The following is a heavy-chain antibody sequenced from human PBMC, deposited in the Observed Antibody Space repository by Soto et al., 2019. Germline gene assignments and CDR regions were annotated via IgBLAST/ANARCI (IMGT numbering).Heavy chain of an antibody. CDR1: GYTFTSYG. J-gene: IGHJ6*02. CDR3: ARGGRHDSSGYYLPFSGMDV. CDR2: ISAYNGNT. V-gene: IGHV1-18*01. D-gene: IGHD3-22*01. Sequence: QVQLVQSGAEVKKPGASVKVSCKASGYTFTSYGISWVRQAPGQGLECMGWISAYNGNTNYAQKLQGRVTMTTDTSTSTAYMELRSLRSDDTAVYYCARGGRHDSSGYYLPFSGMDVWGQGTTVTVSS.